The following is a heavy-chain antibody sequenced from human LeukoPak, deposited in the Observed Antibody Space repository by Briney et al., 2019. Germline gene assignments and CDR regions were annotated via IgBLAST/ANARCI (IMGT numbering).Heavy chain of an antibody. J-gene: IGHJ5*01. Sequence: GGSLSLSCAASGFTNYAMSWVRQAPGKGLEWVSTISGNGGNTYYADSVKGRFTISTDNSKNTLYLQMYSLRAEDTAVYYCAKDESGYCTSTSCYKWFDSWGQGTLVTVSS. CDR1: GFTNYA. CDR3: AKDESGYCTSTSCYKWFDS. V-gene: IGHV3-23*01. CDR2: ISGNGGNT. D-gene: IGHD2-2*02.